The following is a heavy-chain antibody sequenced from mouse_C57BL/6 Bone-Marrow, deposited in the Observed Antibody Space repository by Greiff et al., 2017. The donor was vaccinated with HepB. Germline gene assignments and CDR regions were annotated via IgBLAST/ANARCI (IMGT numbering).Heavy chain of an antibody. Sequence: QVQLKQSGAELVRPGTSVKVSCKASGYAFTNYLIEWVKQRPGQGLEWIGVINPGSGGTNYNEKFKGKATLTADKSSSTAYMQLSSLTSEDSAVYFCARTGYYYVSSRWGQGTLVTVSA. CDR3: ARTGYYYVSSR. V-gene: IGHV1-54*01. D-gene: IGHD1-1*01. J-gene: IGHJ3*01. CDR1: GYAFTNYL. CDR2: INPGSGGT.